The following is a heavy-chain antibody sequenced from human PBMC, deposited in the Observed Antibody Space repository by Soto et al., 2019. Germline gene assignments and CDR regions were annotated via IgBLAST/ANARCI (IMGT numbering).Heavy chain of an antibody. CDR3: ARDYSNYLDY. Sequence: QLQLQESGPGLVKPSETLSLTCTVSGGYISSSSYYWGWIRQPPGKGLEWIGTIYYNGNTYYNPSLKSRVAISMDTSQNQFSLKLSSGTAADTGMYDCARDYSNYLDYWRQGTLVTVST. CDR2: IYYNGNT. D-gene: IGHD4-4*01. J-gene: IGHJ4*02. V-gene: IGHV4-39*02. CDR1: GGYISSSSYY.